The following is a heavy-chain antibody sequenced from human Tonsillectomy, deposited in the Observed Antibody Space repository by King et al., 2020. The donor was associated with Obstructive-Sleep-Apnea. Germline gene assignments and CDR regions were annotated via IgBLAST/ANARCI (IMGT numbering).Heavy chain of an antibody. CDR1: GCTVSSNY. V-gene: IGHV3-66*01. D-gene: IGHD2-15*01. Sequence: VQLVESGGGLVQPGGSLRLSCAASGCTVSSNYISWVRQAPGKGLEWVSVIYSGGSTYYADSVKGRFTISRDNSKNTLYLQMNSLRAEDTAVYYCAREVVVVVAALSYYYYGMDVWGQGTTVTVSS. CDR3: AREVVVVVAALSYYYYGMDV. CDR2: IYSGGST. J-gene: IGHJ6*02.